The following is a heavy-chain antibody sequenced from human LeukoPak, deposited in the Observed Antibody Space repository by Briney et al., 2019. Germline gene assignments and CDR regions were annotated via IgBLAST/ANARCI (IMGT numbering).Heavy chain of an antibody. CDR2: INHSGST. J-gene: IGHJ6*02. V-gene: IGHV4-34*01. CDR1: GGSFSGYY. D-gene: IGHD6-19*01. CDR3: ARDSGWLGSYYYGMDV. Sequence: SETLPLTCAVYGGSFSGYYWGWIRQPPGKGLEWIGEINHSGSTNYNPSLKSRVTISVDTSKNQFSLKLSSVTAADTAVYYCARDSGWLGSYYYGMDVWGQGTTVTVSS.